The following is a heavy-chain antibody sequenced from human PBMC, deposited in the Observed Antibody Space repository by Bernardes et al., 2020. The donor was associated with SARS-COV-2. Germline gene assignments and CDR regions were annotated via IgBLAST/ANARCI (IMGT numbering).Heavy chain of an antibody. D-gene: IGHD3-10*01. Sequence: SVKVSCKASGYTFTSYYIHWVRQAPGQGLEWMGWINPNSGVTNYARKFQGRVTMTRDTSISTAYMELSRLRSDDTAMYYCARDYFGSGSYTDFWGQGTLVTVSS. J-gene: IGHJ4*02. CDR2: INPNSGVT. CDR3: ARDYFGSGSYTDF. CDR1: GYTFTSYY. V-gene: IGHV1-2*02.